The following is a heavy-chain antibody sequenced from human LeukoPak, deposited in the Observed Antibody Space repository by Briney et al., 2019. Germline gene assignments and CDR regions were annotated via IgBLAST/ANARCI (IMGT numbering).Heavy chain of an antibody. J-gene: IGHJ5*02. CDR2: ISYDGSNK. V-gene: IGHV3-30-3*01. D-gene: IGHD1-26*01. CDR3: ATATDL. CDR1: GFTFSSYA. Sequence: GGSLRLSCAASGFTFSSYAMHWVRQAPGKGLEWVAVISYDGSNKYYADSVKGRFTISRDNSKNTLYLQMNSLRAEDTAVYYCATATDLWGQGTLVTVSS.